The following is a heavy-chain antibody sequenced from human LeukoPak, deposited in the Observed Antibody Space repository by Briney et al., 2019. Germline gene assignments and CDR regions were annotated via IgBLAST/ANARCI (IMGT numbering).Heavy chain of an antibody. CDR1: GGTFSSYA. Sequence: EASVKVSCKASGGTFSSYAISWVRQAPGQGLEWMGGIIPIFGTANYAQKFQGRVTITTDESTSTAYMELSSLRSEDTAVYYCARSITIFGVAPGAFDIWGQGTMVTVSS. D-gene: IGHD3-3*01. CDR2: IIPIFGTA. J-gene: IGHJ3*02. V-gene: IGHV1-69*05. CDR3: ARSITIFGVAPGAFDI.